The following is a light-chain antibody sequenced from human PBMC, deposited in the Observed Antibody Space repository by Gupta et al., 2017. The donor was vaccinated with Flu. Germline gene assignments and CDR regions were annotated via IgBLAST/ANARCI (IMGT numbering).Light chain of an antibody. CDR1: QTINTF. Sequence: DIQMTQSPSSLTATLGDRVTITCRASQTINTFLNWYQHKAGEAPKLLIYAAASLQNGVPSRFSGRGSGTHFSLTISSVEPEDSATYYCQECHTNRYTFGQGTKLEI. V-gene: IGKV1-39*01. CDR3: QECHTNRYT. CDR2: AAA. J-gene: IGKJ2*01.